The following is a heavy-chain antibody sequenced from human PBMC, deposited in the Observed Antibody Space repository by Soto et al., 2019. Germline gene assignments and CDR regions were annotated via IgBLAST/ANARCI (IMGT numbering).Heavy chain of an antibody. Sequence: GGSLRLSCAASGFTFSSYGMHWVRQAPGKGLEWVAVIWYDGSNKYYADSVKGRFTISSDNSKNTLYLQMNSLRAEDTAVYYCAREGIAAAGFDYWGQGTLVTVSS. J-gene: IGHJ4*02. D-gene: IGHD6-13*01. CDR1: GFTFSSYG. CDR3: AREGIAAAGFDY. CDR2: IWYDGSNK. V-gene: IGHV3-33*01.